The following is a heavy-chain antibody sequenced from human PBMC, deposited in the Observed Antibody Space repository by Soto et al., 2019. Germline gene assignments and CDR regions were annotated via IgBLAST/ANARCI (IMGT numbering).Heavy chain of an antibody. CDR1: GFNFSSYA. V-gene: IGHV3-23*01. CDR2: ISGSGGST. J-gene: IGHJ4*02. D-gene: IGHD5-12*01. Sequence: VLLLEYGGGLVQPGGSLRLSCAAAGFNFSSYAMSWVRQAPGKGLEWVSAISGSGGSTYYADSVMGRFIISRDNAKNKMYMQMNSLRARDTAVYYWAGAYSAALWGKGTLVTVTS. CDR3: AGAYSAAL.